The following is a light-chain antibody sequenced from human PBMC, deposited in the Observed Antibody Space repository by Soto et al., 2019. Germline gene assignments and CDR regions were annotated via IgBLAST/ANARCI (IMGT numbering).Light chain of an antibody. CDR2: AAS. J-gene: IGKJ4*02. CDR3: QQGFSIPRT. V-gene: IGKV1-39*01. Sequence: IPMTQSPSSLSASVGDRVTITCRASQTISSYVSWYQQKPGKAPQLLIYAASSLQSGVPSRFSGSGSWTDFTLTISTVPTEGFAAYFWQQGFSIPRTFGIGPKVEIK. CDR1: QTISSY.